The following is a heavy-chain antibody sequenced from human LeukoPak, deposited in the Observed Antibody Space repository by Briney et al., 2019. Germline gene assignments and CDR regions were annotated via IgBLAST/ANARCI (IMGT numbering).Heavy chain of an antibody. CDR3: AKDRRYCSSTSCYDAYDAFDI. J-gene: IGHJ3*02. Sequence: GGSLRLSCAASGFTFSSYGMHWVRQAPGKGLEWVAFIRYDGSNKYYADSVKGRFTISRDNSKNTLYLQMNSLRAEDTAVYYCAKDRRYCSSTSCYDAYDAFDIWGQGTMVTVSS. V-gene: IGHV3-30*02. CDR2: IRYDGSNK. CDR1: GFTFSSYG. D-gene: IGHD2-2*01.